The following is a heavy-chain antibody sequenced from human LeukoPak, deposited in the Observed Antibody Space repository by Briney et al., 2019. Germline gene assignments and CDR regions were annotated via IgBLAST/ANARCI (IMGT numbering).Heavy chain of an antibody. CDR1: GGSISRTSCY. J-gene: IGHJ5*02. D-gene: IGHD4-11*01. CDR2: IYYTGST. V-gene: IGHV4-39*07. Sequence: SETLSLTCSVSGGSISRTSCYWGWIRQPPGKWLEWIGGIYYTGSTYYYPSLKSRVTISVDTSKNQFSLKLSSVTAADTAVYYCASLQKPGWFDPWGQGTLVTVSS. CDR3: ASLQKPGWFDP.